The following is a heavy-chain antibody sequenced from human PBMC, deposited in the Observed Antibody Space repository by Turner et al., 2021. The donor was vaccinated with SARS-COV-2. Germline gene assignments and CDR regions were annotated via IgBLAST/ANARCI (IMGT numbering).Heavy chain of an antibody. CDR1: GGSIRSSSYY. D-gene: IGHD3-10*01. CDR3: ARLPVGYYGSGSYYHYGMDV. CDR2: NDYSGSN. V-gene: IGHV4-39*01. J-gene: IGHJ6*02. Sequence: QLQLQESGPGLVKPSETLSLTCTVSGGSIRSSSYYWGWIRQPPGKGLEWIGSNDYSGSNYYNPSLKSRVTISVDTSKNQFSLKLSSVTAAETAVYYCARLPVGYYGSGSYYHYGMDVWGQGTTVTVSS.